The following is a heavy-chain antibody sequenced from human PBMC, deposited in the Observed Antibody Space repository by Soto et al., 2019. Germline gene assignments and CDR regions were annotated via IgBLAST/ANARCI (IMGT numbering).Heavy chain of an antibody. CDR2: IIPFSGTV. D-gene: IGHD3-10*01. Sequence: SVKVSCKTSGGSFMSQAISWVRQAPGQGPEWMGGIIPFSGTVTYTQRFQGRLTLTADEPTKTAYVELSSLRSEDTAVYYCARGSYDSYAGFFGMDVWGQGTKVTVSS. CDR3: ARGSYDSYAGFFGMDV. J-gene: IGHJ6*02. V-gene: IGHV1-69*13. CDR1: GGSFMSQA.